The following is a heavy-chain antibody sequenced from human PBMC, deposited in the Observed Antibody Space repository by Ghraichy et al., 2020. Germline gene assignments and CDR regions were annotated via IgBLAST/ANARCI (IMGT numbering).Heavy chain of an antibody. CDR2: ISGDGSNT. CDR3: TKESRPFYDFSSGPYFDS. Sequence: GGSLRLSCAASGFTFDDYAMHWVRQAPRKGLEWVSLISGDGSNTFYADSVKGRFTISRDSSKNSLFLQMNDLRTEDTALYYCTKESRPFYDFSSGPYFDSWGQGTLVTVSS. J-gene: IGHJ4*02. CDR1: GFTFDDYA. V-gene: IGHV3-43*02. D-gene: IGHD3-3*01.